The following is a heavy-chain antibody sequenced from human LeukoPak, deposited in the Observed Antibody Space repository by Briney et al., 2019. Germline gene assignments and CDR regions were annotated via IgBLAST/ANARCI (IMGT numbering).Heavy chain of an antibody. CDR2: ISGSGGST. CDR1: GFTFSSYA. Sequence: GGSLRLSCAASGFTFSSYAMSWVRQAPGKGLEWVSAISGSGGSTYYADSVKGRFTISRDNSKNTLYLQMNSLRAEDTAVYYCAKVKEGNYYYYYYGMDVWGQGTTVTVSS. V-gene: IGHV3-23*01. J-gene: IGHJ6*02. CDR3: AKVKEGNYYYYYYGMDV.